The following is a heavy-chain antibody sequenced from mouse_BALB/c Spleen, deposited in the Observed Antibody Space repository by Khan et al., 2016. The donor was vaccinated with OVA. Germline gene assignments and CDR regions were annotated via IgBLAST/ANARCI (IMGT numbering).Heavy chain of an antibody. V-gene: IGHV1-7*01. D-gene: IGHD1-1*01. CDR2: INPSTGYT. CDR3: VNHGSSSAWFSY. Sequence: VKLQESGAELAKPGASVKMSCRASGYTFTNYWMHWVKQRPGQGLEWIGYINPSTGYTEYNQKFKDKATLTAEKSSSTAYMQLSSLTSEDSAVYYCVNHGSSSAWFSYWGQGTLVTVSA. J-gene: IGHJ3*01. CDR1: GYTFTNYW.